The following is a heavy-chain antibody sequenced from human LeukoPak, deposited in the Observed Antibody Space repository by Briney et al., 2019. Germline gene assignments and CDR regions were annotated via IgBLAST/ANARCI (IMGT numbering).Heavy chain of an antibody. J-gene: IGHJ6*03. CDR3: ARDWGVSARPGYMDV. CDR2: IYYSGNT. D-gene: IGHD6-6*01. Sequence: SETLSLTCTVSGGSISSSSYYWGWIRQPPGKGLEWIGSIYYSGNTYYNPSLKSRVTISIDTSKNQFSLRLSSVTAADTAVYYCARDWGVSARPGYMDVWGKGTTVTVSS. CDR1: GGSISSSSYY. V-gene: IGHV4-39*07.